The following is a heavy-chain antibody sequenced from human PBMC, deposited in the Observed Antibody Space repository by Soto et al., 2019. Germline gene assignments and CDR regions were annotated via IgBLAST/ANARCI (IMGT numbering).Heavy chain of an antibody. Sequence: QVQLVESGGGVVQPGRSLRLSCAASGFTFSSYGMHWVRQAPGKGLEWVAIISYDGSNEYYADSVKGRFTISRDNSKNTLYLHMNSLRPEDTAMYYCAKDDQPLLYGPNFLDYWGQGTLVTDSS. CDR3: AKDDQPLLYGPNFLDY. CDR1: GFTFSSYG. J-gene: IGHJ4*02. CDR2: ISYDGSNE. D-gene: IGHD2-2*02. V-gene: IGHV3-30*18.